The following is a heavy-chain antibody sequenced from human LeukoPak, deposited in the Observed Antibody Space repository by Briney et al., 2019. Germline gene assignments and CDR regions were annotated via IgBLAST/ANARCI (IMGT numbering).Heavy chain of an antibody. Sequence: PGGPLRLLCAASGFPYSVLFKMGLRPAPGKRLEWVANINKDGSEEKYVDSVKGRFTISRDNAKNSLYLQMSSLRADDTAVYYCARWPHCQDFWGRGTRVTVSS. CDR1: GFPYSVLF. CDR3: ARWPHCQDF. V-gene: IGHV3-7*03. CDR2: INKDGSEE. J-gene: IGHJ4*02.